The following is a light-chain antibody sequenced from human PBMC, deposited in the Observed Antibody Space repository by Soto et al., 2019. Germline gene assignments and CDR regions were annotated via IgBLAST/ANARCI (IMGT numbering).Light chain of an antibody. V-gene: IGLV1-44*01. CDR3: AAWDGSLNNVL. CDR1: GSSIGTNT. J-gene: IGLJ2*01. Sequence: QSVLTQPPSASGTPGQRVTISCSGGGSSIGTNTVNWYRQLPGTAPKLLIYGDNQRPSGVPDRFSGSKSGTSASLAISGLQSEDEADYYCAAWDGSLNNVLFGGGTKVTVL. CDR2: GDN.